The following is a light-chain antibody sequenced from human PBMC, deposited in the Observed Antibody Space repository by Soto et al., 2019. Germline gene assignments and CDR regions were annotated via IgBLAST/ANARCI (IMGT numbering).Light chain of an antibody. CDR3: ELYVGSGTVV. V-gene: IGLV8-61*01. CDR2: STN. Sequence: QTVVSQEPSFSVSPGETVTLTCGLTSASVLTSYYPSWYQQTPGQAPRTLIYSTNIRSSGVPDRFSGSILGNKAALTITGAQADDESDYYCELYVGSGTVVFGGGTKVTVL. J-gene: IGLJ2*01. CDR1: SASVLTSYY.